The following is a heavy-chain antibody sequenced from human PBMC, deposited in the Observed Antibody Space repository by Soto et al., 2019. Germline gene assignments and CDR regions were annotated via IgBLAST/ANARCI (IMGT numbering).Heavy chain of an antibody. J-gene: IGHJ6*02. CDR3: ARSPTSRVPGMDV. Sequence: QVQLVESGGGVVQPGRSLRLSCAASGFTFSSYAMHWVRQAPGKGLEWVAVISYDGSNKYYADSVKGRFTISRDNSKNTLYLQMNSLRAEDTAVYYFARSPTSRVPGMDVWGQGTTVTVSS. V-gene: IGHV3-30-3*01. D-gene: IGHD1-1*01. CDR1: GFTFSSYA. CDR2: ISYDGSNK.